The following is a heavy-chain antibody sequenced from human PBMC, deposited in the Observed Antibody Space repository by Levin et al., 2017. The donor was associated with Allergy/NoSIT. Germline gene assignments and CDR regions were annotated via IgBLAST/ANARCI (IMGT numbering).Heavy chain of an antibody. CDR2: INHSGST. Sequence: SQTLSLTCAVYGGSFSGYYWSWIRQPPGKGLEWIGEINHSGSTNYNPSLKSRVTISVDTSKNQFSLKLSSVTAADTAVYYCARAGGLRLGELSLYHRILYFDYWGQGTLVTVSS. D-gene: IGHD3-16*02. CDR3: ARAGGLRLGELSLYHRILYFDY. CDR1: GGSFSGYY. V-gene: IGHV4-34*01. J-gene: IGHJ4*02.